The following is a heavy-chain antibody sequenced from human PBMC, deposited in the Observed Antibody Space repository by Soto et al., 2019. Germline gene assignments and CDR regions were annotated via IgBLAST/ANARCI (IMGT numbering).Heavy chain of an antibody. CDR1: GGSISVYY. V-gene: IGHV4-59*01. Sequence: SETLSLTCTISGGSISVYYWSWVRQPPGHELEWIGYIYASGSPYYNPSLRSRVTISADTSKNQISLKLTSPTAAYTAVYYCARGVGSSPPRYWGRGTLVTVSS. CDR2: IYASGSP. D-gene: IGHD1-26*01. CDR3: ARGVGSSPPRY. J-gene: IGHJ4*02.